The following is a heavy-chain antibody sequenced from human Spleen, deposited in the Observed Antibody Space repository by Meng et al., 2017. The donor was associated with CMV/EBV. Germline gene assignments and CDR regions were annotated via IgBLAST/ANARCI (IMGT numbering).Heavy chain of an antibody. CDR3: ARVDVGSSWNYYYGMDV. V-gene: IGHV1-18*01. J-gene: IGHJ6*02. Sequence: ASVKVSCKASGYTFSNYGISWVRQAPGQGLEWMGWIGAYNGDTNYAQMFQGRVTMTTDTSTSTAYMELRSLRSDDTAVYYCARVDVGSSWNYYYGMDVWGQGTTVTVSS. D-gene: IGHD6-13*01. CDR2: IGAYNGDT. CDR1: GYTFSNYG.